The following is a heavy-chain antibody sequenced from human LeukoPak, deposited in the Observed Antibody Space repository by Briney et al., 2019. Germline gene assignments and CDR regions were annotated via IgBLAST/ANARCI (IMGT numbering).Heavy chain of an antibody. CDR3: ARLTGGSFTYFDY. CDR1: GESFSGYF. D-gene: IGHD2-15*01. Sequence: PSETLSLTCAVYGESFSGYFWSWIRQPPGKGLEWIGDINHSGSTNYNPSLKRRVTISVDTSKNQFSLKLSSVTAADTAVYYCARLTGGSFTYFDYWGQGTLVTVSS. V-gene: IGHV4-34*01. J-gene: IGHJ4*02. CDR2: INHSGST.